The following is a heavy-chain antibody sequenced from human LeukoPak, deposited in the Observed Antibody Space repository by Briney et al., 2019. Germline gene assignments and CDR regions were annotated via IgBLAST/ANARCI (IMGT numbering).Heavy chain of an antibody. CDR3: ARDNWNYGSSMDV. CDR2: IYYSGST. Sequence: SEALSLTCTVSGGSVSSYYWSWIRQPPGKGLEWIGYIYYSGSTNYNPSLKSRVTISVDTSKNQFSLKLSSVAAADTAVYHCARDNWNYGSSMDVWGQGTTVTVSS. D-gene: IGHD1-7*01. J-gene: IGHJ6*02. V-gene: IGHV4-59*02. CDR1: GGSVSSYY.